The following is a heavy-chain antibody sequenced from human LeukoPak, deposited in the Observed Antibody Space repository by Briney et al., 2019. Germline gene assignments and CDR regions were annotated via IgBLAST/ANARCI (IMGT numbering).Heavy chain of an antibody. CDR2: ISYSGST. J-gene: IGHJ4*02. D-gene: IGHD4-11*01. Sequence: HSQTLSLTCTVSGGSINSGGYYWSWIRQHPGKGLEWTGYISYSGSTYYNPSLKSRVTISLDTSKNQFSLRLSSVSAADTAVYFCTVGPHHYFDSWGQGTLVTVSS. CDR3: TVGPHHYFDS. CDR1: GGSINSGGYY. V-gene: IGHV4-31*03.